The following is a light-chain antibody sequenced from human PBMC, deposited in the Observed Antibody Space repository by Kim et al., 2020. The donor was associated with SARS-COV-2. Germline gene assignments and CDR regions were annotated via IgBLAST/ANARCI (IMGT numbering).Light chain of an antibody. Sequence: VALGQTVRITCQGDSLRSYYATWYQQTPGQAPILVLYGKNNRPSGIPDRFSGSSSGNTASLTITGTQAGDEADYYCNSRDSNDNVLFGGGTQLTVL. CDR3: NSRDSNDNVL. CDR1: SLRSYY. J-gene: IGLJ2*01. CDR2: GKN. V-gene: IGLV3-19*01.